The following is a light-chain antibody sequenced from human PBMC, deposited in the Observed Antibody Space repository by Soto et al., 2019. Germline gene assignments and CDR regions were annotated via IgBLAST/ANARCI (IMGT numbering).Light chain of an antibody. Sequence: ETVMTQSPATLSVSPGERATLSCRAGQSISNNLAWYQQNPGQAPRLLIYGATTRATGSPSRFSGSGSGTEFTLTISSLQSEDFAVYYCQQYNNWPLTFGGGTKVEIK. CDR3: QQYNNWPLT. V-gene: IGKV3-15*01. CDR2: GAT. CDR1: QSISNN. J-gene: IGKJ4*01.